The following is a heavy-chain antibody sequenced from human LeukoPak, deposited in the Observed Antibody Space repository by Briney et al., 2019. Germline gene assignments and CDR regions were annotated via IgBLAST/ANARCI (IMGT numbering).Heavy chain of an antibody. CDR2: IGGNGDDT. V-gene: IGHV3-23*01. Sequence: GGSLRLSCAASGFTFGSYGMTWVRQAPGKGLEWVSTIGGNGDDTFYADSVEGRFTISRDNSKNTLFLQMNSLRAEDTAVYYCASLGILGAIGDYWGQGTLVTVSS. J-gene: IGHJ4*02. D-gene: IGHD1-26*01. CDR1: GFTFGSYG. CDR3: ASLGILGAIGDY.